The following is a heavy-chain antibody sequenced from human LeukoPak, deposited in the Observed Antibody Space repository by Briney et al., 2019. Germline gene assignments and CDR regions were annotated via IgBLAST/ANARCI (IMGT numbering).Heavy chain of an antibody. CDR3: ARRDTMVRGAAFDI. Sequence: GGSLRLSCAASGFTFSSYEMNWVRQAPGKGLEWVSYISSSGSTIYYADSVKGRFTISRDNAKNSLYLQMNSLRAEDTAVYYCARRDTMVRGAAFDIWGQGTVVTVSS. D-gene: IGHD3-10*01. CDR2: ISSSGSTI. V-gene: IGHV3-48*03. J-gene: IGHJ3*02. CDR1: GFTFSSYE.